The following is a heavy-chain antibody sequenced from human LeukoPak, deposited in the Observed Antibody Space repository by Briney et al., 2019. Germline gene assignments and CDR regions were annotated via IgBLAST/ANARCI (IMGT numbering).Heavy chain of an antibody. V-gene: IGHV4-59*01. J-gene: IGHJ4*02. CDR3: ARVYSNYFGYYFDY. D-gene: IGHD4-11*01. CDR1: GGSISSYY. CDR2: IYYSGST. Sequence: SETLSLTCTVSGGSISSYYWSWIRQPPGKGLEWIGYIYYSGSTNYNPSLKSRVTISVDTSKNQFSLKLSSVTAADTAVYYCARVYSNYFGYYFDYWGQGTLVTVSS.